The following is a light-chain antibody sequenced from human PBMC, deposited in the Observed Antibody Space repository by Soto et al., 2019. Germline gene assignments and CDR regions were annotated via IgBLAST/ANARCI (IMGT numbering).Light chain of an antibody. V-gene: IGKV3-20*01. Sequence: EIVLTQSPGTLSLSPGERATLSCRASQSVSSNYLAWYQQKPGQAPRLLIYGASSRATGIPDRFSGSGSGTDFTLTISRMGPEDFAVYYCQQYGSSQITFGQGTRLEIK. J-gene: IGKJ5*01. CDR3: QQYGSSQIT. CDR2: GAS. CDR1: QSVSSNY.